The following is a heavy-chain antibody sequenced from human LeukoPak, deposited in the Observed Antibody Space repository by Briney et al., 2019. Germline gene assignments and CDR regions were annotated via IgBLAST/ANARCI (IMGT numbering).Heavy chain of an antibody. J-gene: IGHJ4*02. Sequence: GGTLRLSCAASGFTFSNYGMSWIRQTPGKGLEWVSYISSSGSIIYYADSVKGRFTITRDNAKNSVYLQMNSLRAEDTAVYYCARAATYNWNDVNYWGQGTLVTVSS. CDR3: ARAATYNWNDVNY. V-gene: IGHV3-11*01. D-gene: IGHD1-20*01. CDR2: ISSSGSII. CDR1: GFTFSNYG.